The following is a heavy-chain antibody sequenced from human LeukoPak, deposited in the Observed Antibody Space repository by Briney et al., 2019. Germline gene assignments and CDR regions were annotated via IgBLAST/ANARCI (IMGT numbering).Heavy chain of an antibody. CDR3: ARVRLGRGLDY. D-gene: IGHD6-19*01. J-gene: IGHJ4*02. CDR2: IHTSGST. Sequence: SETLSLTCTVSGDSISSSYWGWIRQPAGKGLEWIGRIHTSGSTYYSPSLKSRVTMSVDTSTNQFSLKLSSVTAADTAMYYCARVRLGRGLDYWGQGTLVTVSS. V-gene: IGHV4-4*07. CDR1: GDSISSSY.